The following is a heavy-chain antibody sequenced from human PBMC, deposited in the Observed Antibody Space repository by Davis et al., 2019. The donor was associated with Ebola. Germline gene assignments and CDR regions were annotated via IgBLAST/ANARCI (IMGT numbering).Heavy chain of an antibody. CDR3: ARIQSAWGFYYYFDS. Sequence: SGPTLVKPTQTLTLTCTFSGFSLTSSGMCVSWIRQPPGKALEWLAHIFSNDEKSYSTSLRSRLTIPKDTSKSQVVLTMSSVDPVDTATYYCARIQSAWGFYYYFDSWGQGTLVTVSS. V-gene: IGHV2-26*01. CDR2: IFSNDEK. J-gene: IGHJ4*02. CDR1: GFSLTSSGMC. D-gene: IGHD2/OR15-2a*01.